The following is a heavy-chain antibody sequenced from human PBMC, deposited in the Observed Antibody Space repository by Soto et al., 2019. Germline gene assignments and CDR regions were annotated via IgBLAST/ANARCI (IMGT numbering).Heavy chain of an antibody. D-gene: IGHD4-4*01. CDR1: GYTFTTYG. Sequence: ASVKVSCKASGYTFTTYGIDWVRQAPGQGLEWMGWISGYNGNTNYAQKLQGRVTMTSDTSTNTAYMELRSLRSDDTAVYYCAREYCNYGPDYWGQGTLVTV. V-gene: IGHV1-18*01. CDR3: AREYCNYGPDY. J-gene: IGHJ4*02. CDR2: ISGYNGNT.